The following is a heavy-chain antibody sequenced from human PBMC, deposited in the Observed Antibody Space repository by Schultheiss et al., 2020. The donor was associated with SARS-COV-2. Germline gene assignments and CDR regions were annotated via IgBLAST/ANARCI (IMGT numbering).Heavy chain of an antibody. V-gene: IGHV3-15*01. CDR1: GFTFSNAW. CDR3: TTALTLTTVTDY. Sequence: GGSLRLSCAASGFTFSNAWMSWVRQAPGKGLEWVGRIKSKTDGGTTDYAAPVKGRFTISRDDSKNTLYLQMNSLKTEDTAVYYCTTALTLTTVTDYWGQGTLVTVSS. CDR2: IKSKTDGGTT. D-gene: IGHD4-17*01. J-gene: IGHJ4*02.